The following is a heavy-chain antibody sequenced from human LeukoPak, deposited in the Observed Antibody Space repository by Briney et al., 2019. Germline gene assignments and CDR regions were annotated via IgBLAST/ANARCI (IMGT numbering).Heavy chain of an antibody. V-gene: IGHV3-20*04. CDR3: ARDQGSADY. Sequence: RPGGSLRLSCAASGFDFDDYGMTWVRQAPGKGLEWVSGINGNGGSTGYADFVRGRFIISRDNAKNYVHLQMDSLRAEDTAVYYCARDQGSADYWGQGTLVTVSS. CDR2: INGNGGST. CDR1: GFDFDDYG. J-gene: IGHJ4*02.